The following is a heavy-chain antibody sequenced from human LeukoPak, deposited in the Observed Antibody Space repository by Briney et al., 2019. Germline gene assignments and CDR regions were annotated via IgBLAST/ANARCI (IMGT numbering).Heavy chain of an antibody. CDR3: ARWDPSLRGWYFDY. CDR1: GFTFSSYG. D-gene: IGHD6-19*01. Sequence: PGRSLRLSCAASGFTFSSYGMHWVRQAPGKGLEWVAVIWYDGSNKYYADSVKGRFTISRDNSKNTLYLQMNSLRAEDTAVYYCARWDPSLRGWYFDYWGQGTLVTVSS. CDR2: IWYDGSNK. V-gene: IGHV3-33*01. J-gene: IGHJ4*02.